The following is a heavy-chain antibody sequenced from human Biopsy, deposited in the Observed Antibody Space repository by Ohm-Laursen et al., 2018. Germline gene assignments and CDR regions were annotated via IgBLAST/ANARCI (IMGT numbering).Heavy chain of an antibody. CDR2: IYSDGSST. CDR3: ARDRLEESEINYYYGMDV. J-gene: IGHJ6*02. D-gene: IGHD3-16*01. CDR1: GFTFSSYW. V-gene: IGHV3-74*01. Sequence: SLRLSCTAPGFTFSSYWMHWVRQAPGKGLVWVSRIYSDGSSTSYADSVRGRFTISRDNAKSTLYLQMNSLRAEDTAVYYCARDRLEESEINYYYGMDVWGQGTTVTVSS.